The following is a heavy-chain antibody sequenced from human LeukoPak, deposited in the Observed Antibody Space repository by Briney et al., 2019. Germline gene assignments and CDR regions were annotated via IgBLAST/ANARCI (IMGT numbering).Heavy chain of an antibody. V-gene: IGHV3-21*01. J-gene: IGHJ4*02. CDR3: ARDQQLVSYFDY. CDR2: ISSSSSYI. CDR1: GFTFSSYS. Sequence: GGSLRLSCAASGFTFSSYSMTWVRQAPGKGLEWVSSISSSSSYIYYADSVKGRFTISRDNAKNSLYLQMNSLRAEDTAVYYCARDQQLVSYFDYWGQGTLVTVSS. D-gene: IGHD6-13*01.